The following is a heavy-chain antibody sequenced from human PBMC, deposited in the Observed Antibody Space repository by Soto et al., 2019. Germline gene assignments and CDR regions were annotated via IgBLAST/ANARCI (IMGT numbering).Heavy chain of an antibody. CDR3: ARRSTIFGVVTSDY. CDR1: GGSISSSSYY. CDR2: IYYSGST. J-gene: IGHJ4*02. D-gene: IGHD3-3*01. V-gene: IGHV4-39*01. Sequence: QLQLQESGPGLEKPSETLSLTCTVSGGSISSSSYYWGWIRQPPGKGLEWIGSIYYSGSTYYNPSLKSRVTISVVTSKKQFSLKLSSVTAADTAVYYCARRSTIFGVVTSDYWGQGTLVTVSS.